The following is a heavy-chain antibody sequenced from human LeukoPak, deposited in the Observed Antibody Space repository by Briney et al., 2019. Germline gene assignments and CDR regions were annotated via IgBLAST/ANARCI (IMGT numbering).Heavy chain of an antibody. V-gene: IGHV4-4*02. CDR2: IYHSGST. Sequence: SGTLSLTCAVSGGSISSSNWWSWVRQPPGKGLEWIGEIYHSGSTNYNPPLKSRVTISVDKSKNQFSLKLSSVTAADTAVYYCARDFRSYDSSGYHYWGQGTLVTVSS. CDR1: GGSISSSNW. J-gene: IGHJ4*02. D-gene: IGHD3-22*01. CDR3: ARDFRSYDSSGYHY.